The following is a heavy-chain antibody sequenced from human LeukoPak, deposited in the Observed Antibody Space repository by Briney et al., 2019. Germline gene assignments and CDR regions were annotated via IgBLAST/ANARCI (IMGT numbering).Heavy chain of an antibody. CDR1: GFTFSSYG. Sequence: RSLRLSCAASGFTFSSYGMHWVRQAPGKGLEWVAVISYDGSNKYYADSVKGRFTISRDNSKNTLYLQMNSLRAEDTAVYYCAKDLGSSSDYWGQGTLVTVSS. CDR2: ISYDGSNK. J-gene: IGHJ4*02. D-gene: IGHD6-6*01. V-gene: IGHV3-30*18. CDR3: AKDLGSSSDY.